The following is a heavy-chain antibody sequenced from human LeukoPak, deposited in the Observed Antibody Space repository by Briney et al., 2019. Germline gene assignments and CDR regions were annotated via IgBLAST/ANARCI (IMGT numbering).Heavy chain of an antibody. CDR3: ARRDTSSSTSWDIIMPKPFDY. Sequence: GESLKISCKGSGYSFTSYWIGWVRQMPGKGLERMGIIYPGDSDTRYSPSFQGQVTISADKSISTAYLQWSSLKASDTAMYYCARRDTSSSTSWDIIMPKPFDYWGQGTLVTVSS. J-gene: IGHJ4*02. D-gene: IGHD2-2*01. CDR1: GYSFTSYW. V-gene: IGHV5-51*01. CDR2: IYPGDSDT.